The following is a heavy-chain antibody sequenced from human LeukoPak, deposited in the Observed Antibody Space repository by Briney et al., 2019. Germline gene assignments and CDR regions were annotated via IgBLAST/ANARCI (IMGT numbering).Heavy chain of an antibody. CDR2: IYHSGST. Sequence: SETLSLTCAVSGGSISSSNWWSWVRQPPGKGLEWIGEIYHSGSTNYSPSLKSRVTISVDKSKNQFSLKLSSVTAADTAVYYCARGMTTVTMILLPGLDYWGQGTLVTVSS. V-gene: IGHV4-4*02. J-gene: IGHJ4*02. CDR1: GGSISSSNW. CDR3: ARGMTTVTMILLPGLDY. D-gene: IGHD4-17*01.